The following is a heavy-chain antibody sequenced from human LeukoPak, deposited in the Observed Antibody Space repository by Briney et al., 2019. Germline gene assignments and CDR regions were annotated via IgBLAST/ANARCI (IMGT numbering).Heavy chain of an antibody. D-gene: IGHD3-10*01. CDR1: GFIFDDYA. V-gene: IGHV3-9*01. CDR3: ARGLGGDQGYFDL. Sequence: GGPLRLSCAASGFIFDDYAMHWVRQAPGKGLEWVSGISWNSGSLAYADSVKGRFTISRDNAKNSLYLQMNSLRTEDTALYYCARGLGGDQGYFDLWGRGTLATVSS. J-gene: IGHJ2*01. CDR2: ISWNSGSL.